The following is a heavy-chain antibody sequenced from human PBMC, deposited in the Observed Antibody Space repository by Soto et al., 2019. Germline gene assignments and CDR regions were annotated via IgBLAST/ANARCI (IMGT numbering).Heavy chain of an antibody. CDR1: GGSISSYY. V-gene: IGHV4-59*01. CDR2: IYYSGST. Sequence: PSETLSLTCTVSGGSISSYYWSWIRQPPGKGLEWIGYIYYSGSTNYNPSLKSRVTISVDTSKNQFSLKLSSVTAADTAVYYCARHATEYCSGGSCDPFDPWGQGTLVTVSS. CDR3: ARHATEYCSGGSCDPFDP. J-gene: IGHJ5*02. D-gene: IGHD2-15*01.